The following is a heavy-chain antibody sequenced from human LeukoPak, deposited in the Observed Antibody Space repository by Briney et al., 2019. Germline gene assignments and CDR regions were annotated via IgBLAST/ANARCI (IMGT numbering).Heavy chain of an antibody. V-gene: IGHV3-53*01. J-gene: IGHJ4*02. Sequence: GGSLRLSCAASGITVSTNYMSWVRQAPGKGLEWVSIAFSEGRTFYADSVKGRFTISRDSSKNTGFLQMNSLRAEDTAVYYCARGDFDYWGQGTLVTVSS. CDR3: ARGDFDY. CDR2: AFSEGRT. CDR1: GITVSTNY.